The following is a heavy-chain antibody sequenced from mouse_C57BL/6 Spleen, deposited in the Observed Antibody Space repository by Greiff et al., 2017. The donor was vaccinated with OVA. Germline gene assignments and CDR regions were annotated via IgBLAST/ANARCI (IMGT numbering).Heavy chain of an antibody. CDR3: TRYYDYDGAY. CDR2: IDPETGGT. D-gene: IGHD2-4*01. CDR1: GYTFTDYE. Sequence: LVESGAELVRPGASVTLSCKASGYTFTDYEMHWVKQTPVHGLEWIGAIDPETGGTAYNQKFKGKAILTADKSSSTAYMELRSLTSEDSAVYYCTRYYDYDGAYWGQGTLVTVSA. J-gene: IGHJ3*01. V-gene: IGHV1-15*01.